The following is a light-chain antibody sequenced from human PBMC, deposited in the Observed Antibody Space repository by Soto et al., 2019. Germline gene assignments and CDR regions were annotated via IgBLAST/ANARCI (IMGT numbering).Light chain of an antibody. V-gene: IGLV1-40*01. CDR3: QYSDDGLSGSV. CDR1: SSNIGEGYA. Sequence: QSVLTQPPSVYGAPGQSVTISCTGTSSNIGEGYAVHMYQQLPGTAPKLLIHNNDNRPAGVPDRISASNSCTSASLAITGLQAEDEAHYYCQYSDDGLSGSVFGGGTKLTVL. J-gene: IGLJ2*01. CDR2: NND.